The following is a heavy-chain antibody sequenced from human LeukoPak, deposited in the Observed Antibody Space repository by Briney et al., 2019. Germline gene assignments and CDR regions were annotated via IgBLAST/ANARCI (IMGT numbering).Heavy chain of an antibody. V-gene: IGHV1-2*02. D-gene: IGHD3-22*01. CDR1: GCTFTGYS. CDR2: INPDSGGT. J-gene: IGHJ4*02. Sequence: ASVKVSCKASGCTFTGYSLHWVRQAPGQGLEWMGWINPDSGGTNYAQKFQGRVTMTRDTSISTAYMELSRLRSGDTAVYYCARVGYYYDSSGDYRDWGQGTLVTVSS. CDR3: ARVGYYYDSSGDYRD.